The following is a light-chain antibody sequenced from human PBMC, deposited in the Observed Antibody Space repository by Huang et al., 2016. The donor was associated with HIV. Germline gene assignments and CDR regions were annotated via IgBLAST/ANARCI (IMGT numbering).Light chain of an antibody. CDR1: QSISSSY. V-gene: IGKV3-20*01. Sequence: EIVLTQSPGTLSLSPGERATLSCRASQSISSSYLAWYQQKPGQAPKLLIYSTSSRATGIPDRFSGGGSGTHFSLTIGRLEPEDFAVYYCQHYGFSAQTFGQGTKVEIK. CDR2: STS. J-gene: IGKJ1*01. CDR3: QHYGFSAQT.